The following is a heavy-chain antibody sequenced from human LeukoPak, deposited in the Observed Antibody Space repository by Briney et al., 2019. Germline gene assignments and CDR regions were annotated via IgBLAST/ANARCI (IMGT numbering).Heavy chain of an antibody. V-gene: IGHV3-30-3*01. J-gene: IGHJ4*02. CDR3: AVIAAVGATPAALDY. CDR2: ISYDGSNK. D-gene: IGHD1-26*01. Sequence: PGGSLRLSCAASGFTFSSYAMHWVRQAPGKGLEWVAVISYDGSNKYYADSVKGRFTISRDNSKNTLYLQMNSLRAEDTAVYYCAVIAAVGATPAALDYWGQGTLVTVSS. CDR1: GFTFSSYA.